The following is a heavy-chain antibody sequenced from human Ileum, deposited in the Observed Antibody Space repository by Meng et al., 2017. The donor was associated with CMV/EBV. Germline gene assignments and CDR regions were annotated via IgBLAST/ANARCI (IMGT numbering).Heavy chain of an antibody. CDR1: GGSISRGHYH. D-gene: IGHD3-16*01. V-gene: IGHV4-31*11. Sequence: AVSGGSISRGHYHLSWIRQHPGEGLEWIESVYDSGTTYYNPSLKSRVTISLDTSKNQFSLKLNSVTAADTAVYYCADYYEGQGGRGPWGQGILVTVSS. CDR2: VYDSGTT. CDR3: ADYYEGQGGRGP. J-gene: IGHJ5*02.